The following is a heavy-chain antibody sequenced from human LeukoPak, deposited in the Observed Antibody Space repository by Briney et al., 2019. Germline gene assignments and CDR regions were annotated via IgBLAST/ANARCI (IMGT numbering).Heavy chain of an antibody. CDR1: GGSINSYY. J-gene: IGHJ4*02. D-gene: IGHD4-23*01. CDR2: IYYSGST. V-gene: IGHV4-59*01. CDR3: ARGVTDVHFDS. Sequence: SETLSLTCTVSGGSINSYYWTWIRQPPRKGLEWIGYIYYSGSTNYNPSLKSRVTISVDTSKNQFSLKLSSVTAADTDVYYCARGVTDVHFDSWGQGTLVTVSS.